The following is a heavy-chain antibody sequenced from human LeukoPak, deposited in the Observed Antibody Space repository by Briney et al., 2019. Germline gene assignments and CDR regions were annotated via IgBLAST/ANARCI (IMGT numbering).Heavy chain of an antibody. CDR1: GGSFSGYY. J-gene: IGHJ4*02. CDR3: ARGFRQYVAAAAY. Sequence: AETVSLTCAVYGGSFSGYYWSWIRQPPGKGLEWIGEVNHSGSTNYNPSLKSRVTISVDTSKNQFSLKLSSVTAADTAVYYCARGFRQYVAAAAYWGQASLDTVSS. D-gene: IGHD6-13*01. V-gene: IGHV4-34*01. CDR2: VNHSGST.